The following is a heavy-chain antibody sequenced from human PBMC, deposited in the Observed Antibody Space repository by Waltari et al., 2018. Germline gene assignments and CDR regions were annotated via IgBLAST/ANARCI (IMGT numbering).Heavy chain of an antibody. Sequence: EVQLVESGGGLVQPGGSLRLSCAASGFTFSSYWMHWVRQAPGKGLVWGSRINSDGSSTSYADSVKCRFTISRDNAKNTLYLQMNRLRAEDTAVYYCAREGYSSSSCDYWGQGTLVTVSS. CDR2: INSDGSST. CDR1: GFTFSSYW. V-gene: IGHV3-74*01. CDR3: AREGYSSSSCDY. J-gene: IGHJ4*02. D-gene: IGHD6-6*01.